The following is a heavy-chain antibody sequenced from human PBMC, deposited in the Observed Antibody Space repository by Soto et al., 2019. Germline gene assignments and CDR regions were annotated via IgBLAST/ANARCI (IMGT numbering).Heavy chain of an antibody. D-gene: IGHD2-15*01. CDR3: ARAPGRPSIVVVVAASRSGSNWFDP. Sequence: SETLSLTCTVSGGSISSGGYYWSWIRQHPGRGLEWIGYIYYSGSTYYNPSLKSRVTISVDTSKNQFSLKLSSVTAADTAVYYCARAPGRPSIVVVVAASRSGSNWFDPWGQGTLVTVSS. J-gene: IGHJ5*02. CDR2: IYYSGST. V-gene: IGHV4-31*03. CDR1: GGSISSGGYY.